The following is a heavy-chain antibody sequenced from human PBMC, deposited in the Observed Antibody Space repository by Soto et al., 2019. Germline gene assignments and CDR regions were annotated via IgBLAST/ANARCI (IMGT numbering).Heavy chain of an antibody. J-gene: IGHJ3*02. D-gene: IGHD4-17*01. CDR2: IYYSGST. CDR3: ARRRLPRRENTFDI. CDR1: GGSISSSSYY. V-gene: IGHV4-39*01. Sequence: SETLSLTCTVSGGSISSSSYYWGWIRQPPGKGLEWIGSIYYSGSTYYNPSLKSRVTISVDTSKNQFSLKLSSVTAADTAVYYCARRRLPRRENTFDIWGQGTMVTVSS.